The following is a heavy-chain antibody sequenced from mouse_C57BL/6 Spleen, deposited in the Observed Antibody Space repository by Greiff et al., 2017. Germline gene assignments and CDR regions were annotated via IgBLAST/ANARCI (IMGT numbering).Heavy chain of an antibody. CDR3: ARWGMRGYFDY. Sequence: VKVVESGAELVKPGASVKISCTASGYAFSSYWMNWVKQRPGKGLEWIGQIYPGDGDTNYNGKFKGKATLTADKSSSTAYMQLSSLTSEDSAVYFCARWGMRGYFDYWGQGTTLTVSS. CDR2: IYPGDGDT. CDR1: GYAFSSYW. J-gene: IGHJ2*01. V-gene: IGHV1-80*01.